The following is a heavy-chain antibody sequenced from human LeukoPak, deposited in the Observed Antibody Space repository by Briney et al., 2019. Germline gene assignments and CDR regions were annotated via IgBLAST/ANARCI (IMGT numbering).Heavy chain of an antibody. J-gene: IGHJ4*02. V-gene: IGHV4-30-4*01. CDR1: GGSISSGDYY. CDR3: ARRYPRPSGGNSGSFDY. Sequence: SETLSLTCTVSGGSISSGDYYWSWIRQPPGKGLEWIGYIYYSGSTYYNPSLKSRVTISVDTSKNQFSLKLSSVTAADTAVYYCARRYPRPSGGNSGSFDYWGQGTLVTVSS. CDR2: IYYSGST. D-gene: IGHD4-23*01.